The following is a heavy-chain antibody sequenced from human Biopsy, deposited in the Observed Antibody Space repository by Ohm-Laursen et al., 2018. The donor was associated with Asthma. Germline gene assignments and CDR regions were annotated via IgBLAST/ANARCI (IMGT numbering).Heavy chain of an antibody. CDR2: INHSGST. Sequence: GTLSPTCAVYGGSFSGYYWSWIRQPPGKGLEWIGEINHSGSTNYNPSLKSRVTISVDTSKNQFSLKLSSVTAADTAVYYCARAGQCSSTSCYNPGWFDPRGQGTLVTVSS. V-gene: IGHV4-34*01. CDR3: ARAGQCSSTSCYNPGWFDP. D-gene: IGHD2-2*01. CDR1: GGSFSGYY. J-gene: IGHJ5*02.